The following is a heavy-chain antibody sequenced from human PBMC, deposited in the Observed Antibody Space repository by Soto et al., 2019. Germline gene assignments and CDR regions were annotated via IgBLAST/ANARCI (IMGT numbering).Heavy chain of an antibody. V-gene: IGHV4-59*01. CDR3: ARAVGSQAYFAS. CDR2: IYYSGST. J-gene: IGHJ4*02. CDR1: GGSISSYY. Sequence: SETLSITCTVSGGSISSYYWSWIRQPPGKGLEWIGYIYYSGSTNYNPSLKSRVTISVDTSKNQFSLKLSSVTAADTAVYYCARAVGSQAYFASRGQGTLVTGSS. D-gene: IGHD1-26*01.